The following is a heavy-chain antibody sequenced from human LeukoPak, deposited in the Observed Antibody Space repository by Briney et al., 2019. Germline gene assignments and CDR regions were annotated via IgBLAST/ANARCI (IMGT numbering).Heavy chain of an antibody. D-gene: IGHD3-10*01. Sequence: SETLSLTCAVSGDSISSGDYSWSWIRQPSGKGLEWIGYIFHSGSSYYNPSLKSRVTISVDKSKNQLSLRLTSVTAADTAVYYCARKLWFVNAPGSWFDPWGQGTLVTVSS. CDR2: IFHSGSS. J-gene: IGHJ5*02. CDR1: GDSISSGDYS. CDR3: ARKLWFVNAPGSWFDP. V-gene: IGHV4-30-2*01.